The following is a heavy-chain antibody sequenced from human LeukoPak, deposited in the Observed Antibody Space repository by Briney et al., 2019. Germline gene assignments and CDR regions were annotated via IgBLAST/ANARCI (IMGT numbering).Heavy chain of an antibody. CDR3: ARAGSGSYVGYYFDY. D-gene: IGHD6-19*01. CDR2: MNQDGDRK. CDR1: GFTFSSYW. J-gene: IGHJ4*02. V-gene: IGHV3-7*01. Sequence: GGSLRLSCAVSGFTFSSYWMTWVRQAPGKRLEWVANMNQDGDRKYYVDSVEGRFTISRDNAKNLVFLQMNNLRGEDTAVYHCARAGSGSYVGYYFDYWGQGALVTVSS.